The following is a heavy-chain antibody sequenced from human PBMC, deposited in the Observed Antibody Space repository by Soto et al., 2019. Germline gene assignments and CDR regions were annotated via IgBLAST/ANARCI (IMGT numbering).Heavy chain of an antibody. Sequence: QVQLVESGGGVVQPGRSLRLSCAASGFTFRSYGMHWVRQAPGKGLEWVAVIWYDGSNKYYADSVKGRFTISRDNSKNTLYLQMNSLRAEDTAVYYCASDYHYGSGNTDTLDYWGQGTLVTVSS. CDR1: GFTFRSYG. J-gene: IGHJ4*02. D-gene: IGHD3-10*01. CDR3: ASDYHYGSGNTDTLDY. V-gene: IGHV3-33*01. CDR2: IWYDGSNK.